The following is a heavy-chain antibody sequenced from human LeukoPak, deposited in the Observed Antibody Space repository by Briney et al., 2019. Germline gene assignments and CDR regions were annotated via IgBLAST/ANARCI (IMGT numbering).Heavy chain of an antibody. CDR3: ARDPTGSYNFDY. Sequence: GRSLRLSCAASGFTFSSYAMHWVRQAPGKGLEWVAVISYDGSNKYYADSVKGRFTTSRDNSKNTLSLQMNSLRAEDTAVYYCARDPTGSYNFDYWGQGTLVTVSS. J-gene: IGHJ4*02. CDR1: GFTFSSYA. V-gene: IGHV3-30-3*01. D-gene: IGHD3-10*01. CDR2: ISYDGSNK.